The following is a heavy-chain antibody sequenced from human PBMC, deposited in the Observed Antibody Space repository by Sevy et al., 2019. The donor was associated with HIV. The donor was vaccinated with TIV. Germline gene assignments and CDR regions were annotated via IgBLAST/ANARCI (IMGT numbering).Heavy chain of an antibody. D-gene: IGHD6-6*01. CDR3: ATDLFSSSSADVFYI. CDR2: IKQDGSGK. CDR1: GFTFSTYW. V-gene: IGHV3-7*01. Sequence: GGSLRLSCAASGFTFSTYWMNWVRQAPGKGLEWVANIKQDGSGKNYVDSVKGRFTISRDNARNSLFLELNSLKVEDTAVYYCATDLFSSSSADVFYIWGQGTMVTVSS. J-gene: IGHJ3*02.